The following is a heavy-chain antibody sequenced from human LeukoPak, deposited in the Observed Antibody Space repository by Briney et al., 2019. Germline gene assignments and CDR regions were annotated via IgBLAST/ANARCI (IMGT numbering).Heavy chain of an antibody. CDR1: GFPFNDYA. V-gene: IGHV3-23*01. CDR3: AKGDSSGNWFDA. D-gene: IGHD6-19*01. Sequence: GGSLGLSCAPSGFPFNDYARSWVPQPPGTGLEWVSAVIDIGNITFYADALMGRFTISRDNSKNTLFLQMNDLRIDDTAVYYCAKGDSSGNWFDAWGQGALVSVSS. CDR2: VIDIGNIT. J-gene: IGHJ5*02.